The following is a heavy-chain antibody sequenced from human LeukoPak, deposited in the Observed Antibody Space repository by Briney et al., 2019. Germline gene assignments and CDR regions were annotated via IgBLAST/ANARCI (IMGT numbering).Heavy chain of an antibody. J-gene: IGHJ4*02. CDR1: GGSISRTTYY. V-gene: IGHV4-39*07. Sequence: SETLSLTCTVSGGSISRTTYYWGWIRQPPGKGLEWIGTIYYSGSTYYNSSLKSRVTISVDTSKNQFSLRLNSVTAADAAMYYCARDCSGGTCYSGVVDYWGQGMLVTVSS. CDR2: IYYSGST. CDR3: ARDCSGGTCYSGVVDY. D-gene: IGHD2-15*01.